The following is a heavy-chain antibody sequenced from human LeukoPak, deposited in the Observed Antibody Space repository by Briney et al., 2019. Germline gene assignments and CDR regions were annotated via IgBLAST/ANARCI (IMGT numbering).Heavy chain of an antibody. V-gene: IGHV3-21*01. Sequence: PGGSLRLSCAAFGFTFSSYSMNWVRQAPGKGLEWVSSISSSSSYIYYAHSVKGRFTLSRDNAKNSLYLQMNSLRAEDTAVYYCAREYSGYDSYYYYYYYMDVWGKGTTVTVSS. J-gene: IGHJ6*03. CDR1: GFTFSSYS. CDR2: ISSSSSYI. D-gene: IGHD5-12*01. CDR3: AREYSGYDSYYYYYYYMDV.